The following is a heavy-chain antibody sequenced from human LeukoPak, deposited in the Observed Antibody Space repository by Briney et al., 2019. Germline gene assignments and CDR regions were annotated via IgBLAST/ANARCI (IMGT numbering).Heavy chain of an antibody. J-gene: IGHJ6*03. CDR2: INHSGST. CDR3: ARHKDYYYSYMDV. Sequence: SETLSLTCTVSGGSISSYYWSWIRQPPGKGLEWIGEINHSGSTYYNPSLTSRVTISVDTSKNQFSLKLSSVTAADTAVYYCARHKDYYYSYMDVWGKGTTVTISS. CDR1: GGSISSYY. V-gene: IGHV4-34*01.